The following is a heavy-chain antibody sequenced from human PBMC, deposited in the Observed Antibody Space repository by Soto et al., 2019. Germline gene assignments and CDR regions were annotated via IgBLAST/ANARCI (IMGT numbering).Heavy chain of an antibody. J-gene: IGHJ6*02. V-gene: IGHV3-21*01. Sequence: GGSLRLSCVASGFIFSSSAMSWVRQAPGKGLEWVSYISGSSSDTFYADSVKGRFTISRDNARNTVYLQMNSLRDEDTAVYYCARIKLVDFFFINVDVYDMDVWGQGTPVTVSS. CDR3: ARIKLVDFFFINVDVYDMDV. CDR1: GFIFSSSA. D-gene: IGHD2-15*01. CDR2: ISGSSSDT.